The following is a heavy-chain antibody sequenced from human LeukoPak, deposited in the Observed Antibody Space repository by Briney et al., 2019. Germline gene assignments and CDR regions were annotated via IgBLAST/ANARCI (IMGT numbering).Heavy chain of an antibody. J-gene: IGHJ6*03. CDR2: IYTSGST. CDR1: GGSISSYY. V-gene: IGHV4-4*07. Sequence: SETLSLTCTVSGGSISSYYWSWIRQPAGKGLEGIGRIYTSGSTNYNPSLKSRVTMSVDTSKNQFSLKLSSVTAADTAVYYCARDARTYGDFWSGYYNGYYYYYMDVWGKGTTVTVSS. D-gene: IGHD3-3*01. CDR3: ARDARTYGDFWSGYYNGYYYYYMDV.